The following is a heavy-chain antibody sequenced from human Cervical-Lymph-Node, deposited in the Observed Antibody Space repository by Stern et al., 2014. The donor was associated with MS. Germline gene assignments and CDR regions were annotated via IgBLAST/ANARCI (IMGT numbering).Heavy chain of an antibody. CDR3: AKEDPAVADFQH. D-gene: IGHD6-19*01. CDR2: ISWNSGSI. V-gene: IGHV3-9*01. Sequence: EVQLVESGGGLVQPGRSLRLSCAASGFTFDDYAMHWVRQAPGKGLEWVSGISWNSGSIGYADSVKGRFTISRDNAKNSLYLQMNSLRAEDTALYYCAKEDPAVADFQHWGQGTLVTVSS. J-gene: IGHJ1*01. CDR1: GFTFDDYA.